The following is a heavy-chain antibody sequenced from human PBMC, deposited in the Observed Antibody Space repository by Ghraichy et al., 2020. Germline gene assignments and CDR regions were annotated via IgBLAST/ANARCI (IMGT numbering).Heavy chain of an antibody. CDR2: VFYSGST. D-gene: IGHD6-6*01. J-gene: IGHJ4*02. CDR1: GGSISGYY. Sequence: ESLNISCTVSGGSISGYYRDWIRQSPGKGLEWIGYVFYSGSTYYNPSLNSRVSISLDTSKNQFSLKVYSVTPADTAVYYCARGFSSSVFDYWGQGALVTVSS. V-gene: IGHV4-59*01. CDR3: ARGFSSSVFDY.